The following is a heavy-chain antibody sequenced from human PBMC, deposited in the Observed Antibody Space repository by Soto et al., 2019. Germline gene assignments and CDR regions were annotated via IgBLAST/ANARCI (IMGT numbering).Heavy chain of an antibody. CDR1: GDTFSRHY. CDR2: VDPVNGDT. CDR3: STRVKGDFDV. J-gene: IGHJ6*01. Sequence: QVQLMQPGAEVMKPGASMTFSCKASGDTFSRHYVHWVRQAPGQGLELMGRVDPVNGDTTYSQEFQGRVTMTSDTSTNTVYMILISLKSDDTAVYYCSTRVKGDFDVWGQGTTVVVS. D-gene: IGHD3-3*01. V-gene: IGHV1-46*03.